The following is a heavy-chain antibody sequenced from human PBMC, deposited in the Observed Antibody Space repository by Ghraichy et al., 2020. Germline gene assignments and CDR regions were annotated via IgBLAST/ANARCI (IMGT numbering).Heavy chain of an antibody. CDR1: GFSFSSYA. CDR3: AKTNNAHWNEDPFDI. Sequence: LSLTCAASGFSFSSYAMNGVRHPPGRGLEWVSTISSSGDITYYADSLKGRFTISRDNSNNTLYLQMNSLRAEDTAVYYCAKTNNAHWNEDPFDIWGQGTLVTVSS. D-gene: IGHD1-1*01. J-gene: IGHJ3*02. V-gene: IGHV3-23*01. CDR2: ISSSGDIT.